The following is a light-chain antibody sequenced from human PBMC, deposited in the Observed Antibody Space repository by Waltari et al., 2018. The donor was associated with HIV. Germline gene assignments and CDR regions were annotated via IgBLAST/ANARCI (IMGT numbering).Light chain of an antibody. J-gene: IGKJ1*01. V-gene: IGKV3-11*01. CDR2: DAS. CDR3: QQRSNWPGT. CDR1: QTIRNY. Sequence: EIVLTQSPVTLSLSPGEGANLSCSASQTIRNYLGWSQQRSGQPPRLLLYDASTRATGIPARFTGSGSGTDFTLTIDSLEPEDFARYYCQQRSNWPGTFGPGTRVDVK.